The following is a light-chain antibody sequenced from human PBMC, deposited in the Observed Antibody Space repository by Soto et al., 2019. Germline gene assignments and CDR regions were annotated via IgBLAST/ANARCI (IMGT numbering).Light chain of an antibody. V-gene: IGLV2-11*01. CDR3: CSYAGTYTLV. Sequence: QSALTQPRSASGSPGQSVTISCTGTSSDVGGYNFVSWYQQHPGKAPKLMTYDVSKRPSGVPDRFSGSKSGNTASLTISGLQAEDEADYYCCSYAGTYTLVFGGGTKVTVL. CDR1: SSDVGGYNF. J-gene: IGLJ3*02. CDR2: DVS.